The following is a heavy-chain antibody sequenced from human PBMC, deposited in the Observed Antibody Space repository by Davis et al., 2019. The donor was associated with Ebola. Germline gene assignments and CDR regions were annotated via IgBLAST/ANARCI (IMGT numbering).Heavy chain of an antibody. J-gene: IGHJ4*02. V-gene: IGHV1-2*06. CDR2: INPNSGGT. D-gene: IGHD3-22*01. Sequence: ASVKVSCKASGYTFTGYYMHWVRQAPGQGLEWMGRINPNSGGTNYAQKFQGRVTMTRDTSISTAYMELSRLRSDDTAVYYCARDTYYYDSSGYYTLADYWGQGTLVTVSS. CDR1: GYTFTGYY. CDR3: ARDTYYYDSSGYYTLADY.